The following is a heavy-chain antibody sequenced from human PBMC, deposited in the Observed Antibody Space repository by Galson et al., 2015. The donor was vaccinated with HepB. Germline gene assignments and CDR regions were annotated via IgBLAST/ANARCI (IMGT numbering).Heavy chain of an antibody. CDR2: ISSSSRTI. CDR3: ARVVLIGYCTGGSCLGAMDV. D-gene: IGHD2-15*01. Sequence: SLRLSCAASGFTSSSYSMNWVRQAPGKGPEWVSYISSSSRTIYYADSVRGRFTISRDNAKDSLYLQMYSLRAEDTAVYYCARVVLIGYCTGGSCLGAMDVWGQGTTVIVSS. CDR1: GFTSSSYS. J-gene: IGHJ6*02. V-gene: IGHV3-48*01.